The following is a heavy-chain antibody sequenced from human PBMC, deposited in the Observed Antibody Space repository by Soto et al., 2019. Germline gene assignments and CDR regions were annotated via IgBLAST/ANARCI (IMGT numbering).Heavy chain of an antibody. V-gene: IGHV4-31*03. J-gene: IGHJ4*02. D-gene: IGHD2-15*01. CDR2: RYYSEST. CDR3: ARTKCSGGSCYSCSLDY. CDR1: GGSITTGGYY. Sequence: SETLSLTCTVSGGSITTGGYYWSWIRQLPGKGLEWIGHRYYSESTYYNPSLKSRVSISLDTSKNQFSLKLSFVTAADTAMYYCARTKCSGGSCYSCSLDYWGQGTPVTV.